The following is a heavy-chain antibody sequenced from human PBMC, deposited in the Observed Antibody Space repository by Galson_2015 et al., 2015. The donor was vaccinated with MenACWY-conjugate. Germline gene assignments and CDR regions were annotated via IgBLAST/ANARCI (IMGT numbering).Heavy chain of an antibody. D-gene: IGHD7-27*01. CDR2: MNPKSGNT. Sequence: SVKVSCKASGYTFTFHDMSWVRQVAGQGLECLGWMNPKSGNTGYAQKFQGRVTMTRNPSITTTYLELSSLNSEDTAVYFCARLTGGRFDLWGQGTLVTVSS. V-gene: IGHV1-8*01. J-gene: IGHJ4*02. CDR3: ARLTGGRFDL. CDR1: GYTFTFHD.